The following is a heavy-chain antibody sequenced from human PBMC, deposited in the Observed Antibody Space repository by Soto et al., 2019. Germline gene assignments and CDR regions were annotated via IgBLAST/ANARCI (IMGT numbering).Heavy chain of an antibody. Sequence: EVQLVQSGGGLVQPGGSLRLSCAGYGVTVTSNYMNWVRQAPGPGLEWVSVIYSGENAYYADSVAGRFTISRDNSKNTLYLQMNSLRVEDTAVYYCARDLDAFDTWGQGTTVIVSS. CDR3: ARDLDAFDT. CDR2: IYSGENA. J-gene: IGHJ3*02. V-gene: IGHV3-53*01. CDR1: GVTVTSNY.